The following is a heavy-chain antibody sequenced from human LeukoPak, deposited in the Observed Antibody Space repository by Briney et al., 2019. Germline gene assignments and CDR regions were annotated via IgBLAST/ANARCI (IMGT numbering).Heavy chain of an antibody. Sequence: SETLSLTCTVSGGSISSGDNYWSWIRQPPGKGLEWIGYIHYSGSTNYNPSLKSRVTISVDTSKNQFSLKLSSVTAADTAVYYCARGRAPGYSSGWYVYWGQGTLVTVSS. CDR1: GGSISSGDNY. D-gene: IGHD6-19*01. CDR3: ARGRAPGYSSGWYVY. J-gene: IGHJ4*02. CDR2: IHYSGST. V-gene: IGHV4-30-4*01.